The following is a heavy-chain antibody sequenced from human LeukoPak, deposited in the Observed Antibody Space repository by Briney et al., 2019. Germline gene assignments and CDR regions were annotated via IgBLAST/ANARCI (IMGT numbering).Heavy chain of an antibody. D-gene: IGHD3-22*01. CDR2: IYTSGST. CDR3: ARSSMIVVVTPLYYFDY. Sequence: SETLSLTCTVSGGSISSYYWSWIPQPAGKGLEWIGRIYTSGSTNYNPSLKSRVTMSVDTSKNQFSLKLSSVTAADTAVYYCARSSMIVVVTPLYYFDYWGQGTLVTVSS. V-gene: IGHV4-4*07. CDR1: GGSISSYY. J-gene: IGHJ4*02.